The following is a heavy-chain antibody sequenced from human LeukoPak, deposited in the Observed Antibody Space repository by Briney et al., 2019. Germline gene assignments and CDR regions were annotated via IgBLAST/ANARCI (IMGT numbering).Heavy chain of an antibody. Sequence: PSETLSLTCAVYGGSFSGYYWSWIRQPPGKGLEWIGEINHSGSTNYNPSLKSRVTISVDTSKNQFSLKLSSVTAADTAVYYCARPREGRGYRARHAFDIWGQGTMVTVSS. V-gene: IGHV4-34*01. CDR3: ARPREGRGYRARHAFDI. D-gene: IGHD3-22*01. CDR1: GGSFSGYY. J-gene: IGHJ3*02. CDR2: INHSGST.